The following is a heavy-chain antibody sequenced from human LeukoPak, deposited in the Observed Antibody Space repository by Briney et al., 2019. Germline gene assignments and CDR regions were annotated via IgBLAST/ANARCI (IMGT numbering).Heavy chain of an antibody. D-gene: IGHD3-22*01. J-gene: IGHJ4*02. CDR3: ARGSTMIVVALRY. Sequence: SETLSLTCTVSGGSISSGGYYWSWIRQHPGKGLEWIGYIYYSGSTYYNPSLKSRVTISVDTSKNQFSLKLTSVTAADTAVYYCARGSTMIVVALRYWGQGTLVTVSS. CDR2: IYYSGST. V-gene: IGHV4-31*03. CDR1: GGSISSGGYY.